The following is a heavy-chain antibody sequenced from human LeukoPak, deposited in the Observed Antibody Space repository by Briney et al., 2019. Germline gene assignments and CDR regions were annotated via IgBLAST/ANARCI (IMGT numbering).Heavy chain of an antibody. J-gene: IGHJ1*01. D-gene: IGHD2-15*01. CDR2: IWYDGSNK. CDR1: GFTFSSYG. Sequence: PGRSLRLSCAASGFTFSSYGMHWVRQAPGKGLEWVAVIWYDGSNKYYADSVKGRFTISSDNSKNTLYLQMNSLRAEDTAVYYCARDCSGGSCIEYFQHWGQGTLVTVSS. CDR3: ARDCSGGSCIEYFQH. V-gene: IGHV3-33*01.